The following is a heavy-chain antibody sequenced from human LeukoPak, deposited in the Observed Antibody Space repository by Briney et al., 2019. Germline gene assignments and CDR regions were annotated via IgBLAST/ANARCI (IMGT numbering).Heavy chain of an antibody. Sequence: GESLQISCKVSGYRFTSYWFGWVRQMPGKGLEWMGIIYPADSDTRYSPSFQGQVTMSVDKSISTAYLQWSSLKASDTAMYYCARRGQSCSGDECLQSHAFDIWGQGTMVTVSS. V-gene: IGHV5-51*01. CDR2: IYPADSDT. D-gene: IGHD2-21*01. CDR3: ARRGQSCSGDECLQSHAFDI. J-gene: IGHJ3*02. CDR1: GYRFTSYW.